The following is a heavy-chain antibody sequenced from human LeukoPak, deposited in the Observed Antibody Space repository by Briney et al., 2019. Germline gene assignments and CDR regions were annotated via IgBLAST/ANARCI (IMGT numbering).Heavy chain of an antibody. CDR2: ISYSGST. CDR1: GGSVSSGSYY. J-gene: IGHJ4*02. D-gene: IGHD1-26*01. CDR3: ARDIVGVTRAFGY. Sequence: PSETLSLTCTVSGGSVSSGSYYWSWIRQPPGKGLEWIGYISYSGSTNYNPSLKSRVTISVDTSKNQFSLKLSSVTAADTAVYYCARDIVGVTRAFGYWGQGTLATVSS. V-gene: IGHV4-61*01.